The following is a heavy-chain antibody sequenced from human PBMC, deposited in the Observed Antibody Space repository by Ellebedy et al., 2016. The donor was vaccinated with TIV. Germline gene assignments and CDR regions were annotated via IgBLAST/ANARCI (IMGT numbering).Heavy chain of an antibody. CDR1: GGSISSSSYY. Sequence: SETLSLTXTVSGGSISSSSYYWAWIRQSTGRGLEWIGSIYYTGSTNYNPSLKSRITISADTSQNQFSLNVMSATAADTAVYYCATSVEARSFDAFAIWGQGTMVTVSS. CDR2: IYYTGST. V-gene: IGHV4-39*01. J-gene: IGHJ3*02. CDR3: ATSVEARSFDAFAI. D-gene: IGHD2-21*01.